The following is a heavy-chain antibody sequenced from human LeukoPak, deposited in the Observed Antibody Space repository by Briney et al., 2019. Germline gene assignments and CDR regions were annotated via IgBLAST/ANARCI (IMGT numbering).Heavy chain of an antibody. D-gene: IGHD3-10*01. J-gene: IGHJ4*02. CDR2: IYTNGRT. V-gene: IGHV4-61*02. Sequence: SQTLSLTCTVSGGSISSGNYFWSWIRQPAGKGLEWIGRIYTNGRTNYNPSLKSRDSISTDTSKYQFTLNLSSVIAADTAVYYCAIRGPSGSEGRAFDYWGQGALVTVSS. CDR3: AIRGPSGSEGRAFDY. CDR1: GGSISSGNYF.